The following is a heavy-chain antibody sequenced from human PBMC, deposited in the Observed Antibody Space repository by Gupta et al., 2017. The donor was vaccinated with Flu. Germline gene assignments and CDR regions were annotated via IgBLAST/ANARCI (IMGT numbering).Heavy chain of an antibody. Sequence: QVQLVQSGAEVKKPGASVKVSCKASGYTFTGYYMHWVRQAPGQGLEWMGWINPNSGGTNYAQKFQGRVTMTRDTSISTAYMELSRLRSDDTAVYYCARSDKIRKHVDTAMVLFLNMRAVVYYGMDVWGQGTTVTVSS. CDR3: ARSDKIRKHVDTAMVLFLNMRAVVYYGMDV. D-gene: IGHD5-18*01. CDR1: GYTFTGYY. CDR2: INPNSGGT. V-gene: IGHV1-2*02. J-gene: IGHJ6*02.